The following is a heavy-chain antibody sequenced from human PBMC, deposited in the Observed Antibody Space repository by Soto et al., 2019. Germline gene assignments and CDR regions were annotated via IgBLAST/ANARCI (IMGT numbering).Heavy chain of an antibody. J-gene: IGHJ4*02. CDR1: GGSISSYY. V-gene: IGHV4-4*07. Sequence: SETLSLTCTVSGGSISSYYWSWIRQPAGKGLEWIGRIYTSGSTNYNPSLKSRVTMSVDTSKNQFSLKLSSVTAADTAVYYCARTSVFVVALGGYYFDYWGQGTLVTVSS. CDR2: IYTSGST. D-gene: IGHD2-15*01. CDR3: ARTSVFVVALGGYYFDY.